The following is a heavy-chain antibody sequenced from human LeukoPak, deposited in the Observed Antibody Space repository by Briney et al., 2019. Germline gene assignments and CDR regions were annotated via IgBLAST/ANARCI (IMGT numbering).Heavy chain of an antibody. CDR2: IYTSGST. Sequence: SETLSLTCTVSGGSINSGSYYWSWIRQPAGKGLEWIGRIYTSGSTKYNPSLKSRVTISVDTSKNQFSLKLSSVTAADTAVYYCARRQAAAEYYYYMDVWGKGTTVTVSS. J-gene: IGHJ6*03. CDR3: ARRQAAAEYYYYMDV. D-gene: IGHD6-13*01. V-gene: IGHV4-61*02. CDR1: GGSINSGSYY.